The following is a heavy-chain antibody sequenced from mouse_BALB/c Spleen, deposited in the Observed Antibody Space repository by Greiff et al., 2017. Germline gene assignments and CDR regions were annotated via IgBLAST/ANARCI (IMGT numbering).Heavy chain of an antibody. CDR3: ARSNYYGSSYAYAMDY. J-gene: IGHJ4*01. V-gene: IGHV1-80*01. CDR2: FYPGDGDT. Sequence: VQLQQSGAELVRPGSSVKISCKASGYAFSSYWMNWVKQRPGQGLEWIGQFYPGDGDTNYNGKFKGKATLTADKSSSTAYMQLSSLTSEDSAVYFCARSNYYGSSYAYAMDYWGQGTSVTVSS. CDR1: GYAFSSYW. D-gene: IGHD1-1*01.